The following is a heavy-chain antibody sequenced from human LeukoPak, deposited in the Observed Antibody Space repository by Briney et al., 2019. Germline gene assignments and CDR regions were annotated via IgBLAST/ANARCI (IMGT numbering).Heavy chain of an antibody. J-gene: IGHJ6*03. CDR3: ARSGGMVRGVDYYYYMDV. Sequence: ASVKVSCKASGYTFTGYYMHWVRQAPGQGLEWMGRINPNNGVTNYAQKFQGRVTMTRDTSISTAYMELSRLRSDDTAVYYCARSGGMVRGVDYYYYMDVWGKGTTVTISS. D-gene: IGHD3-10*01. CDR1: GYTFTGYY. V-gene: IGHV1-2*06. CDR2: INPNNGVT.